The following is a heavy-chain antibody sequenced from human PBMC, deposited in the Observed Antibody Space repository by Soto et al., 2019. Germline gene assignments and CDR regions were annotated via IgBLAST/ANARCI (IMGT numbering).Heavy chain of an antibody. CDR3: ARQSLGNIRLRGFDY. D-gene: IGHD1-1*01. Sequence: QVQLVESGGGVVQPGRSLRLSCAASGFTFSSYGMHWVRQAPGKGLDWEAVIWYDGSEKYYADSVKGRFTITIDNSKNTLYLQMNSLRAEDTAVYYCARQSLGNIRLRGFDYWGQGALVTVSS. J-gene: IGHJ4*02. V-gene: IGHV3-33*01. CDR1: GFTFSSYG. CDR2: IWYDGSEK.